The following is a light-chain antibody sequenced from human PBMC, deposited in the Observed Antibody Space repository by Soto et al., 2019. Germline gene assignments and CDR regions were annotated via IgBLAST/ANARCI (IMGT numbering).Light chain of an antibody. Sequence: DLQMTQSPSSLSASVGDRVTVTCRASQSIDTYLNWYQQRPGQAPKLLSYVASTLRSGVPSRFTGSGSGTHFTLTISSLQPEDFATYYCQQNQDIPPSFGQGTRVERK. CDR2: VAS. CDR1: QSIDTY. CDR3: QQNQDIPPS. V-gene: IGKV1-39*01. J-gene: IGKJ1*01.